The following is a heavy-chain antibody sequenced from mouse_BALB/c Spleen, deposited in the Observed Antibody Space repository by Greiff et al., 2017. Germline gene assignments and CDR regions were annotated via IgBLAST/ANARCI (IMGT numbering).Heavy chain of an antibody. V-gene: IGHV7-3*02. CDR1: GFTFTDYY. CDR2: IRNKANGYTT. J-gene: IGHJ4*01. CDR3: ARDMRGNYAMDH. Sequence: EVQRVESGGGLVQPGGSLRLSCATSGFTFTDYYMSWVRQPPGKALEWLGFIRNKANGYTTEYSASVKGRFTISRDNSQSILYLQMNTLRAEDSATYYCARDMRGNYAMDHWGQGTSVTVSS.